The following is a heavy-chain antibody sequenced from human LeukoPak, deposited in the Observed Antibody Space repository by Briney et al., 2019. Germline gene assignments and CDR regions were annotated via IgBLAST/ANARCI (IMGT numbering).Heavy chain of an antibody. D-gene: IGHD3-3*01. Sequence: SVKVSCKAPGGTFSSYTISWVRQAPGQGLEWMGRIIPILGIANYAQKFQGRVTITADKSTSTAYMELSSLRSEDTAVYYCAQTHYDFWSGYYTVWFDPWGQGTLVTVSS. CDR2: IIPILGIA. CDR3: AQTHYDFWSGYYTVWFDP. V-gene: IGHV1-69*02. J-gene: IGHJ5*02. CDR1: GGTFSSYT.